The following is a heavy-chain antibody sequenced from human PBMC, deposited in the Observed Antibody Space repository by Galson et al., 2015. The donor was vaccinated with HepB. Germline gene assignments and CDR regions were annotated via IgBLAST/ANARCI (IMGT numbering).Heavy chain of an antibody. Sequence: ETLSLTCTVSGGSISDHYWSWVRQPPGKGLEWIGYIYYSGSPSNYNPSLKSRVTMSVDTSKKQFSLKLSSVTAADTAVYFCARSRHSGAYYYALWGQGTTVTVSS. D-gene: IGHD3-22*01. J-gene: IGHJ6*02. CDR2: IYYSGSPS. CDR3: ARSRHSGAYYYAL. V-gene: IGHV4-59*08. CDR1: GGSISDHY.